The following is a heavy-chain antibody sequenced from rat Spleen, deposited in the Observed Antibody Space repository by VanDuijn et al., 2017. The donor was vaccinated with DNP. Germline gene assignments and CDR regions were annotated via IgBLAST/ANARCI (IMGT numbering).Heavy chain of an antibody. J-gene: IGHJ3*01. V-gene: IGHV5-31*01. CDR1: GLTFSKYW. CDR2: INDDGESA. CDR3: TRSRGGSDWFAY. Sequence: EVQLVESGGDLVQPGRSLKLSCVASGLTFSKYWMYWIRQAPGKGLEWVASINDDGESAYHRDSVKGRFTISRENAKNTLYLQMTSLRSEDAAFYYCTRSRGGSDWFAYWGQGTLVTVSS. D-gene: IGHD1-11*01.